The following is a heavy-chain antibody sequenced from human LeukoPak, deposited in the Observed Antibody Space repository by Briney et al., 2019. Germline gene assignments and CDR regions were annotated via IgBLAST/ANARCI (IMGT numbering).Heavy chain of an antibody. D-gene: IGHD3-22*01. CDR1: GGSISSYF. CDR3: TRSPGYYDGSDYYDEYFQD. J-gene: IGHJ1*01. CDR2: IYHSGST. V-gene: IGHV4-59*08. Sequence: SETLSLTCTVSGGSISSYFWGWIRQPPGKGLEWIGNIYHSGSTNYSPSLNSRVTISVDTSKNQFPLKLNSVTAADTAVYYCTRSPGYYDGSDYYDEYFQDWGQGTLVTVSS.